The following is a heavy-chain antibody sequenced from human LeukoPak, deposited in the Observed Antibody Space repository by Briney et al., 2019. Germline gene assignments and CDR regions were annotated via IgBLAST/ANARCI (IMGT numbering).Heavy chain of an antibody. D-gene: IGHD5-24*01. CDR3: VRGLVGYFDY. Sequence: GGSLRLSCAASGFTFDDYAMHWVRQAPGKGLEWVSGISWNSGSIGYVDSVKGRFTISRDNAKTSLYLQMNSLRAEDTAVYYCVRGLVGYFDYWGQGTLVTVSS. J-gene: IGHJ4*02. CDR2: ISWNSGSI. V-gene: IGHV3-9*01. CDR1: GFTFDDYA.